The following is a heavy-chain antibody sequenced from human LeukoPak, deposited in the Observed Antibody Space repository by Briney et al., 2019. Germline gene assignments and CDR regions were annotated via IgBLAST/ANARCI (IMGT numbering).Heavy chain of an antibody. V-gene: IGHV3-23*01. Sequence: GGSLRLSCAASGFTFSSYAMSWVRQAPGKGLEWVSAISGSGGSTYYADSVKGRFTISRDNSKNTLYLQMNSLRVEDTAVYYCARDLRYNNDAFDIWGQGTMVTVSS. CDR3: ARDLRYNNDAFDI. CDR1: GFTFSSYA. D-gene: IGHD1-14*01. CDR2: ISGSGGST. J-gene: IGHJ3*02.